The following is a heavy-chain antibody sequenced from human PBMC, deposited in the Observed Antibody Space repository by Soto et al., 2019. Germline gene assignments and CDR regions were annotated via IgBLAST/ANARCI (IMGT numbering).Heavy chain of an antibody. J-gene: IGHJ6*02. CDR2: ICTGGTT. D-gene: IGHD4-4*01. V-gene: IGHV4-4*09. CDR1: GGSISSFC. CDR3: ARVGSKSFYYATDV. Sequence: QLQESGPGLVKPSETLSLACTVSGGSISSFCWSWIRQPPGQGLEWIGYICTGGTTKYNPPLKSRVTMSVDTSKTQFSLKLTSVTAADTAVYYCARVGSKSFYYATDVWGQGTTVTVSS.